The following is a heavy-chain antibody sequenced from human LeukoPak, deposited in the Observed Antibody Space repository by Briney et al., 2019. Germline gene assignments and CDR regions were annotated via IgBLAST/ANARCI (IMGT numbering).Heavy chain of an antibody. Sequence: GGSLRLSCAASGLTVSNSYMSWVRQAPGKGLEWVSFLYSGGSTYYADSVKGRFTISRDNSKNTLYLQMNSLRAEDTAVYYCARTYSGSYSRYFDYWGQGTLVTVSS. CDR2: LYSGGST. V-gene: IGHV3-53*01. CDR1: GLTVSNSY. CDR3: ARTYSGSYSRYFDY. D-gene: IGHD1-26*01. J-gene: IGHJ4*02.